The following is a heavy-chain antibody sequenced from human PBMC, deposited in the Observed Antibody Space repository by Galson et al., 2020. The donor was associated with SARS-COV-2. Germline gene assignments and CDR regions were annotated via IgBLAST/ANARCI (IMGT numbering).Heavy chain of an antibody. V-gene: IGHV1-18*01. CDR2: ISAYNGNT. D-gene: IGHD3-22*01. J-gene: IGHJ4*02. Sequence: ASVTVSCKASGYTFTSYGISWVRQAPGQGLEWMGWISAYNGNTNYAQKLQGRVTMTTDTSTSTAYMELRSLRSDDTAVYYCARDTLEGYYYDSSGYYPLFDYWGQGTLVTVSS. CDR3: ARDTLEGYYYDSSGYYPLFDY. CDR1: GYTFTSYG.